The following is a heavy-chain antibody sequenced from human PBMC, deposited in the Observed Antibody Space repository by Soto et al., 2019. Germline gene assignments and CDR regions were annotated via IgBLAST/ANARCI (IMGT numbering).Heavy chain of an antibody. D-gene: IGHD3-3*01. CDR3: ARDGPPTTTGVGPSYTMDV. Sequence: QMQLVQSGAEVKKPGASVKVSCKASGYTFTSYQMHWVRQAPGQGLEWMGIINPSGGRITYAPRFQGRVMMTRATSTNTVYMELRSLRSEDTAVYYCARDGPPTTTGVGPSYTMDVWGQGTTVTVS. J-gene: IGHJ6*02. CDR1: GYTFTSYQ. CDR2: INPSGGRI. V-gene: IGHV1-46*01.